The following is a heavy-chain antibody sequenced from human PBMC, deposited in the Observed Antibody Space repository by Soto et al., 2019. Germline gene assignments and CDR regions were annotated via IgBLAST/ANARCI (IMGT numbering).Heavy chain of an antibody. Sequence: ASVKVSCKASGYTFTGYYMHWMRQAPGQGLEWMGWINPNSGGTNYAQKFQGWVTMTRDTSISTAYMELSRLRSDDTAVYYCARDVGFGELTSDPYYYYGMDVWGQGTTVTVSS. D-gene: IGHD3-10*01. J-gene: IGHJ6*02. V-gene: IGHV1-2*04. CDR2: INPNSGGT. CDR3: ARDVGFGELTSDPYYYYGMDV. CDR1: GYTFTGYY.